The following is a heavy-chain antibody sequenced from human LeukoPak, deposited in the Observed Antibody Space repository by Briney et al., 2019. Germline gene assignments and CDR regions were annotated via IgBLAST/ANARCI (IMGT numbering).Heavy chain of an antibody. V-gene: IGHV3-33*06. CDR2: IWYDGSNK. J-gene: IGHJ3*02. CDR1: GFTFSSYG. D-gene: IGHD6-13*01. Sequence: GGSLRLSCAASGFTFSSYGMHWVRQAPGKGLEWVAVIWYDGSNKYYADSVKGRFTISRDNSKNTLYLQMNSLRAEDTAVYYCAKDGSSWYGDAFDIWGQGTMVAVSS. CDR3: AKDGSSWYGDAFDI.